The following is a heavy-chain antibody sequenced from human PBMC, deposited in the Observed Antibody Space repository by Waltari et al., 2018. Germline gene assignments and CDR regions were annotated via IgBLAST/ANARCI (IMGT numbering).Heavy chain of an antibody. CDR3: ARDRKGGYDFNWFDP. V-gene: IGHV1-69*01. CDR1: GGPFSSYA. CDR2: IIPIFGTA. Sequence: QVQLVQSGAEVKKPGSSVKVSCKASGGPFSSYAISWVRQAPGQGLEWMGGIIPIFGTANYAQKFQGRVTITADESTSTAYMELSSLRSEDTAVYYCARDRKGGYDFNWFDPWGQGTLVTVSS. D-gene: IGHD5-12*01. J-gene: IGHJ5*02.